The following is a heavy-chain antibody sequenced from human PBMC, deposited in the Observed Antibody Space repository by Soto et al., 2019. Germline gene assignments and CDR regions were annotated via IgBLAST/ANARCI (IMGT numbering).Heavy chain of an antibody. J-gene: IGHJ4*02. CDR2: ISLRHHST. CDR1: GYTFVDYF. Sequence: GASVKVSCKTSGYTFVDYFIHWVRQAPGQGLEWMGIISLRHHSTSYAQKFQDRLSVTRDPSSTTIYMELSSLKSDDTAVYYCATPTPLRGAMITNINFDFWGQGAPVTVSS. V-gene: IGHV1-46*01. CDR3: ATPTPLRGAMITNINFDF. D-gene: IGHD3-10*01.